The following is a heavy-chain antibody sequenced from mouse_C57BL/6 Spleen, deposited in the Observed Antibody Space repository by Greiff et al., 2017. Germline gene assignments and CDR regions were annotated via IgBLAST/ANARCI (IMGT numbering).Heavy chain of an antibody. CDR1: GFTFSDYG. D-gene: IGHD1-1*01. V-gene: IGHV5-17*01. CDR3: ARPHYYGSSYVGY. J-gene: IGHJ2*01. Sequence: EVQRVESGGGLVKPGGSLKLSCAASGFTFSDYGMHWVRQAPEKGLEWVAYISSGSSTIYYADTVKGRFTISRDNAKNTLFLQMTSLRSEDTAMYYCARPHYYGSSYVGYWGQGTTLTVSS. CDR2: ISSGSSTI.